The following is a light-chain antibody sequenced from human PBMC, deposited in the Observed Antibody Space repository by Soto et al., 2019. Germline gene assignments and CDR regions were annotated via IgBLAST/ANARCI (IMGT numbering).Light chain of an antibody. Sequence: DIQMTQSPSSVSASVGDRVTISCQASQGISRSLAWYQQKPGKAPKLLIYKASSLESGVPSRFSGSGSGTDFTLTISSLQPEDFATYYCQQSYSTPPITFGQGTRLET. CDR3: QQSYSTPPIT. CDR1: QGISRS. J-gene: IGKJ5*01. V-gene: IGKV1-12*01. CDR2: KAS.